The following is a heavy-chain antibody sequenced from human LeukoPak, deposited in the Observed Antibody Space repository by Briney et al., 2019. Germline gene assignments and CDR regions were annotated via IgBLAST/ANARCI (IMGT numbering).Heavy chain of an antibody. CDR2: VTSNGGTT. CDR3: ARGYCSSTSCTNDY. CDR1: GFSLSTYD. V-gene: IGHV3-64*01. D-gene: IGHD2-2*01. J-gene: IGHJ4*02. Sequence: GGSLRLSCVASGFSLSTYDMYCVRQAPGKGLEYVSAVTSNGGTTYYANSVKGRFTISRDNSKNTLYLQMGSLRAEDMAVYYCARGYCSSTSCTNDYWGQGTLVTVSS.